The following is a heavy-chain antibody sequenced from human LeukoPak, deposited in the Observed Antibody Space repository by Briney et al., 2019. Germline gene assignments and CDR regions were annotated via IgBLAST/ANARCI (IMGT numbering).Heavy chain of an antibody. D-gene: IGHD4-11*01. CDR1: GFRCSSFG. CDR2: ISNYFGVT. CDR3: ARDSDYSGNGNGDWFDP. J-gene: IGHJ5*02. Sequence: GASVNVSCKASGFRCSSFGFSWGRQAPGQGLEGMGGISNYFGVTHYAEKFEDRVTMTVDTSTTTVYMELRSLKYDDTAIYYCARDSDYSGNGNGDWFDPWGQGTVVIVSS. V-gene: IGHV1-18*04.